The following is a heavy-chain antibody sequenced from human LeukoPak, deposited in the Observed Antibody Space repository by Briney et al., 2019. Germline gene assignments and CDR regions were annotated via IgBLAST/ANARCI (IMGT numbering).Heavy chain of an antibody. J-gene: IGHJ4*02. Sequence: GGTLRLSCATSGFTFNTFGMSWVRQAPGKGLEWVSSISGSGDSTYYSDSVKGRFAISRDNSKNTLYLQMNSLRAEDTAVYYCAKSGGYGSGSYGSDYWGQGTLVTVSS. CDR2: ISGSGDST. CDR1: GFTFNTFG. CDR3: AKSGGYGSGSYGSDY. V-gene: IGHV3-23*01. D-gene: IGHD3-10*01.